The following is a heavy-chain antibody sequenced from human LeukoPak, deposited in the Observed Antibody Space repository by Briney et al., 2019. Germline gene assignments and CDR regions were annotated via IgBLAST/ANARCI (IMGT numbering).Heavy chain of an antibody. Sequence: GGSLRLSCAASGFTFSSYGMSWVRQAPGKGLEWVSAISGSGGSTYYADSVKGRFTISRDNSKITLFLQMNSLRAEDTAIYYCAKVNARGEYYFDYWGQGTLVTVSS. CDR2: ISGSGGST. CDR1: GFTFSSYG. J-gene: IGHJ4*02. D-gene: IGHD7-27*01. CDR3: AKVNARGEYYFDY. V-gene: IGHV3-23*01.